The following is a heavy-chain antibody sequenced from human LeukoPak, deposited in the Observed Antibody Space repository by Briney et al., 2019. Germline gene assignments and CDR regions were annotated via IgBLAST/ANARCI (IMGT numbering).Heavy chain of an antibody. CDR1: GGSISSNY. D-gene: IGHD3-10*01. Sequence: SETLSLTCTVSGGSISSNYWGWIRQPPGKGLEWIGSVHHTGSTYYNPSLRSRVSISVDKSTNHISLEVTSVTAADTAVYYCARDWGFGDSEDWFDPWGQGTLVTVSS. J-gene: IGHJ5*02. CDR2: VHHTGST. V-gene: IGHV4-39*07. CDR3: ARDWGFGDSEDWFDP.